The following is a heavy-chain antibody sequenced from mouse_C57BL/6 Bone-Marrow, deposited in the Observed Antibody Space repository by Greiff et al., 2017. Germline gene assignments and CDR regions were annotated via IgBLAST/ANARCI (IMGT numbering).Heavy chain of an antibody. V-gene: IGHV1-85*01. D-gene: IGHD6-1*01. CDR2: IYPRDGST. J-gene: IGHJ2*01. CDR3: ARSGSYPLFDY. CDR1: GYTFTSYD. Sequence: QVQLKQSGPELVKPGASVKLSCKASGYTFTSYDINWVKQRPGQGLEWIGWIYPRDGSTKYNEKFKGKATLTVATSSSTAYMELHSLTSEDSAVYFCARSGSYPLFDYWGQGTTLTVSS.